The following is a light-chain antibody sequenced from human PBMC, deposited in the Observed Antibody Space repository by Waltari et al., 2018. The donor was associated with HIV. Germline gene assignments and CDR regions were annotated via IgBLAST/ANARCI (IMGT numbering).Light chain of an antibody. CDR2: RNN. CDR1: TSTLGSNY. CDR3: AAWDDSLSAPVV. V-gene: IGLV1-47*01. Sequence: QSVLTQPPSASGTPGPRVTISCSGCTSTLGSNYVHCYQQLPGTAPKLLIYRNNQRPSGVPDRFSGSKSGTSASLAISGLRSEDEADYYCAAWDDSLSAPVVFGGGTKLTVL. J-gene: IGLJ2*01.